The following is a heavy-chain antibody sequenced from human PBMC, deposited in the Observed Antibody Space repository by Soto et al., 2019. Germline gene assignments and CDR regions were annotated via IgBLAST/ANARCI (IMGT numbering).Heavy chain of an antibody. CDR2: IRSKANTYAT. J-gene: IGHJ4*02. D-gene: IGHD1-26*01. CDR3: TTISGSYAFGY. Sequence: EVQLVESGGGLVQPGGSLKLSCAASGFTFSGSAMHWVRQASGKGLEWVGRIRSKANTYATAYAASVKGRFTFSRDDSKNTAYLQMNSLKTEDTAVYYCTTISGSYAFGYWGQGTLVTVSS. V-gene: IGHV3-73*01. CDR1: GFTFSGSA.